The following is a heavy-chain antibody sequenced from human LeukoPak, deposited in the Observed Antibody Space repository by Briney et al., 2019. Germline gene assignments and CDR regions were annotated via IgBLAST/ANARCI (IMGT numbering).Heavy chain of an antibody. CDR3: ARGGDTEYYYYGMDV. CDR1: GGSFSGYY. CDR2: INHSGST. V-gene: IGHV4-34*01. J-gene: IGHJ6*04. Sequence: PSETLSLTCAVYGGSFSGYYWSWIRQPPGKGLEWIGEINHSGSTNYNPSLKSRVTISVDTSKNQFSLKLSSVTAADTAVYYCARGGDTEYYYYGMDVWGKGTMVTVSS. D-gene: IGHD4-17*01.